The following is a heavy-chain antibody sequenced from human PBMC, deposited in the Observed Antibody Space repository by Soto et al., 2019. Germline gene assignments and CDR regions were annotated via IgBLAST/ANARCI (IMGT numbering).Heavy chain of an antibody. J-gene: IGHJ4*02. D-gene: IGHD3-3*01. CDR1: GGTFSSYA. CDR3: ARGRWGLDFGVVMPRKFDY. V-gene: IGHV1-69*13. CDR2: IIPIFGTA. Sequence: SVKVSCKASGGTFSSYAISWVRQAPGQGLEWMGGIIPIFGTANYAQKFQGRVTITADESTSTAYMELSSLRSEDTAVYYCARGRWGLDFGVVMPRKFDYWGQGTLVTVSS.